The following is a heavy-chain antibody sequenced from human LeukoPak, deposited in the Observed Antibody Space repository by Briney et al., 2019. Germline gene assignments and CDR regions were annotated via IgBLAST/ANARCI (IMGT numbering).Heavy chain of an antibody. J-gene: IGHJ4*02. CDR3: VAYYYGSGSYYNVFM. CDR2: ISSSSSYI. CDR1: GSTFSSYS. V-gene: IGHV3-21*01. D-gene: IGHD3-10*01. Sequence: PGGSLRLSCAASGSTFSSYSMNWVRQAPGKGLEWVSSISSSSSYIYYADSVKGRFTISRDNAKNSLYLQMNSLRAEDTAVYYCVAYYYGSGSYYNVFMWGQGTLVTVSS.